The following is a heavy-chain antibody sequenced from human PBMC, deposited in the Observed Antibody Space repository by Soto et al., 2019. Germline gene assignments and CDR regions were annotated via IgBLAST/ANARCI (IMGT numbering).Heavy chain of an antibody. V-gene: IGHV3-33*01. D-gene: IGHD6-19*01. CDR2: IWYDGSNK. J-gene: IGHJ6*03. Sequence: GGSLRLSCAASGFTFSSYGMHWVRQAPGKGLEWVAVIWYDGSNKYYADSVKGRFTISRDNSKNTLYLQMNSLRAEDTAVYYCAREEESSGWKGVVYYMDVWGKGTTVTVSS. CDR1: GFTFSSYG. CDR3: AREEESSGWKGVVYYMDV.